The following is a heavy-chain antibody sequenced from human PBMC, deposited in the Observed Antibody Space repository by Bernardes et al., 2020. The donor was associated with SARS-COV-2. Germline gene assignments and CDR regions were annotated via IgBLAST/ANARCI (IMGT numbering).Heavy chain of an antibody. V-gene: IGHV3-7*01. CDR2: IKQDGSEK. Sequence: GGSLSLSCAASGFTFSSYWMSWVRQAPGKGLEWVANIKQDGSEKYYVDSVKGRFTISRDNAKNSLYLQMNSLRAEDTAVYYCARDGGYSSSWGRSHYYYYYGMDVWGQGTTVTVSS. CDR3: ARDGGYSSSWGRSHYYYYYGMDV. J-gene: IGHJ6*02. CDR1: GFTFSSYW. D-gene: IGHD6-13*01.